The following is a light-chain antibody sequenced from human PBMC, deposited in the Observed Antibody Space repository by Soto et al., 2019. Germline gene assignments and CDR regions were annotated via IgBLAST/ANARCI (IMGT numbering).Light chain of an antibody. J-gene: IGKJ2*01. CDR3: QQYFSAPFT. CDR1: RTLLNSSNNRNY. V-gene: IGKV4-1*01. Sequence: DTVMTQSPDSLAVSLGERATINCKSSRTLLNSSNNRNYVAWYQQKPGQPPKLLIYWSSTRESGVPDRFSGSGSGTDFTLTINSLQTEDVAVYYCQQYFSAPFTFGQGTKLGIK. CDR2: WSS.